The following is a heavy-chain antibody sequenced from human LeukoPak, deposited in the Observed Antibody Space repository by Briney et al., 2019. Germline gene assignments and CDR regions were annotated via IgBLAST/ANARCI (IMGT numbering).Heavy chain of an antibody. D-gene: IGHD4-23*01. CDR2: IYYSGST. V-gene: IGHV4-59*01. J-gene: IGHJ4*02. CDR3: ARAPVVTEYYFDY. Sequence: SETLSLTCTVSGGSINSYYWSWIRQPPGKGLEWIGYIYYSGSTNYNPSLKSRVTISVDTSKNQFSLKLSSVTAADTAVYYCARAPVVTEYYFDYWGQGTLVTVSS. CDR1: GGSINSYY.